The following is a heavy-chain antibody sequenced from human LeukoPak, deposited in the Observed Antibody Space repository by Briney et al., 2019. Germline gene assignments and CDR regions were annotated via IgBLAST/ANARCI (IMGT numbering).Heavy chain of an antibody. Sequence: GRSLRLSCAASGFTFSSYGMHWVRQAPGKGLEWVAVISYDGSNKYYADSVKGRFTISRDNSKNTLYLQMNSLRAEDTAVYYCARVSGSYNYFDYWGQGTLVTVSS. CDR3: ARVSGSYNYFDY. CDR1: GFTFSSYG. D-gene: IGHD1-26*01. V-gene: IGHV3-30*03. J-gene: IGHJ4*02. CDR2: ISYDGSNK.